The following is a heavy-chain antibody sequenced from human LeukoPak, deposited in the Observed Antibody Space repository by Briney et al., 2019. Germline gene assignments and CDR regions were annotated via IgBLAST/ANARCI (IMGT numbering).Heavy chain of an antibody. CDR3: AKGLYDYVSALDY. J-gene: IGHJ4*02. CDR1: GFTFSSYS. CDR2: IWYDGSNT. Sequence: PGRSLRLSCVASGFTFSSYSMHWVRQAPGKGLERVAVIWYDGSNTYYADSVKGRFPIFRDNPKNTLYLQMDSRGAGDTAVYYCAKGLYDYVSALDYWGQGTLVTVSS. V-gene: IGHV3-33*06. D-gene: IGHD3-16*01.